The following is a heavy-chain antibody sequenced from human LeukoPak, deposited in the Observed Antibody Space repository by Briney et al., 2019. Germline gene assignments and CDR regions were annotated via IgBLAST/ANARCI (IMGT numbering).Heavy chain of an antibody. J-gene: IGHJ4*02. V-gene: IGHV4-31*11. CDR1: GGSFSGYY. CDR3: ARARGYSGYNFDY. Sequence: SETLSLTCAVYGGSFSGYYWSWIRQHPGKGLEWIGYIYYSGSTYYNPSLKSRVTISVDTSKNQFSLKLSSVTAADTAVYYRARARGYSGYNFDYWGQGTLVTVSS. D-gene: IGHD5-12*01. CDR2: IYYSGST.